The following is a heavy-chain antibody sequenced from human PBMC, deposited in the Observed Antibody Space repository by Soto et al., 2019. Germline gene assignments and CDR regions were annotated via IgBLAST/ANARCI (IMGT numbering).Heavy chain of an antibody. J-gene: IGHJ6*02. CDR2: ISSSSSYI. CDR1: GFTFSSYS. CDR3: ARDRTTLKSSWLGKHYYYYGMDV. D-gene: IGHD2-15*01. V-gene: IGHV3-21*01. Sequence: GGSLRLSCAASGFTFSSYSMNWVRQAPGKGLEWVSSISSSSSYIYYADSVKGRFTISRDNAKNSLYLQMNSLRAEDTAVYYCARDRTTLKSSWLGKHYYYYGMDVWGQGTTVTVSS.